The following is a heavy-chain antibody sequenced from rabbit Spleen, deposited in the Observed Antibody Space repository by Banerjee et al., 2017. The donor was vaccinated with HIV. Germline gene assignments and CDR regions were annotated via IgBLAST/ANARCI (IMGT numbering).Heavy chain of an antibody. J-gene: IGHJ6*01. Sequence: QSLEESGGDLVKPGASLTLTCPASGVSFTNNYYMCWVRQAPGKGLEWIACIDTGSSGFTYFASWAKGRFTISKTSSTTVTLQVTSLTAADTATYFCARDSGTSFSSYGMDLWGPGTLVTVS. CDR3: ARDSGTSFSSYGMDL. CDR1: GVSFTNNYY. V-gene: IGHV1S40*01. CDR2: IDTGSSGFT. D-gene: IGHD8-1*01.